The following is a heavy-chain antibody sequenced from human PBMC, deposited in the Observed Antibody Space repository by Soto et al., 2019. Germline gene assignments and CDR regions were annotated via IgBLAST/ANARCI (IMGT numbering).Heavy chain of an antibody. CDR1: GFTFDDYA. CDR2: ISWNSGSI. D-gene: IGHD2-15*01. Sequence: EVQLVESGGGLVQPGRSLRLSCAASGFTFDDYAMHWVRQAPGKGLEWVSGISWNSGSIGYADSVKGRFTISRDNAKNSLYLQMNSLRAEDTALYYCAKGSGGSDSWGQGTLVTVSS. CDR3: AKGSGGSDS. V-gene: IGHV3-9*01. J-gene: IGHJ5*01.